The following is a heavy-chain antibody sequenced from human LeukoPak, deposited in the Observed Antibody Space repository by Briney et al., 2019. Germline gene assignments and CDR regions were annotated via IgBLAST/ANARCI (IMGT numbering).Heavy chain of an antibody. CDR1: GGSISSGSYY. CDR3: ARAELGIEYSYGFFFDY. CDR2: IYTSGST. V-gene: IGHV4-61*02. Sequence: PSQTLSLTCTVSGGSISSGSYYWSWIRQPAGKGLEWIGRIYTSGSTNYSPSLKSRVTISVDTSKNQFSLKLSSVTAADTAVYYCARAELGIEYSYGFFFDYWGQGTLVTVSS. J-gene: IGHJ4*02. D-gene: IGHD5-18*01.